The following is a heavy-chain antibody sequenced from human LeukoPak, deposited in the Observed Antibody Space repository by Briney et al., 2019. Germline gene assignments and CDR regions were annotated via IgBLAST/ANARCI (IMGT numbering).Heavy chain of an antibody. V-gene: IGHV1-46*01. J-gene: IGHJ4*02. D-gene: IGHD4-17*01. CDR1: GYTFISYF. CDR2: INPSGGRT. Sequence: GASVKVSCKASGYTFISYFMNWVRQAPGQGLEWMGIINPSGGRTNYAQKFQGRVTMTRDTSISTAYMELSRLRSDDTAVYYCARDPNDYGDHGDYWGQGTLVTVSS. CDR3: ARDPNDYGDHGDY.